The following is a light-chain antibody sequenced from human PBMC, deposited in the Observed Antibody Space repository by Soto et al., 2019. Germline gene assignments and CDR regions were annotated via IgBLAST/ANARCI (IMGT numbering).Light chain of an antibody. CDR1: QSVTRY. V-gene: IGKV3-11*01. CDR2: DAS. Sequence: EIVFTQSPATLSLSPGERATLSCRASQSVTRYLAWYQQKPGQAPRLLIYDASKRATGVPARFSGSGSGTDFTLTISSLEPEDFAVYYCQQRSDWPPLFGGGTKVEIK. CDR3: QQRSDWPPL. J-gene: IGKJ4*01.